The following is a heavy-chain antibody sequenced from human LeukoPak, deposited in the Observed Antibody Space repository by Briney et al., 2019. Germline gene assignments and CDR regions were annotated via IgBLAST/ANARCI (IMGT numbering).Heavy chain of an antibody. J-gene: IGHJ3*02. CDR3: ARSTLPTAMGDAFDI. Sequence: GGSLRLSCAASGFTFSSYSMNWVRQAPGKGLEWVSSISSSSSYIYYADSVKGRFTISRDNAKNSLYLQMNSLRAEDTAVYYCARSTLPTAMGDAFDIWGQGTMVTVSS. CDR2: ISSSSSYI. D-gene: IGHD5-18*01. V-gene: IGHV3-21*01. CDR1: GFTFSSYS.